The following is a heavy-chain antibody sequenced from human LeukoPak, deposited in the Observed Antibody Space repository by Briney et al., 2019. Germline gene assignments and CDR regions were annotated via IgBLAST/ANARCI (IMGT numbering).Heavy chain of an antibody. CDR2: INAGNGNT. CDR1: GYTFTSYA. Sequence: GASVKVSCKASGYTFTSYAMHWVRQAPGQRLEWMGWINAGNGNTKYSQKFQGRVTITRDTSASTAYMELSSLRAEDTAVYYCARGQLTDPRIDYWGLGTLVTVSS. D-gene: IGHD6-13*01. V-gene: IGHV1-3*01. J-gene: IGHJ4*02. CDR3: ARGQLTDPRIDY.